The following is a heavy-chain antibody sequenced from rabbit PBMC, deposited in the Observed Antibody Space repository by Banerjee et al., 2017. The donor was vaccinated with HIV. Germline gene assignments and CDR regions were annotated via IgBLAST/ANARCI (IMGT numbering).Heavy chain of an antibody. CDR2: IYAGGGSSIT. CDR1: GFTISSSYY. J-gene: IGHJ4*01. V-gene: IGHV1S40*01. CDR3: ARDLGAGYAGYSYANL. Sequence: QSLEESGGDLVQPEGSLALTCKASGFTISSSYYMCWVRQAPGKGLEWIGCIYAGGGSSITYYASWAKGRFTISKTSSTTVTLQMTSLTAADTATYFCARDLGAGYAGYSYANLWGPGTLVTVS. D-gene: IGHD8-1*01.